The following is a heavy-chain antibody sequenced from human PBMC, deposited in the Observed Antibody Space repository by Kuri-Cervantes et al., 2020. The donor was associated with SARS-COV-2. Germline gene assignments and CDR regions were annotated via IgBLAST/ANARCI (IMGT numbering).Heavy chain of an antibody. Sequence: SETLSLTCTVSGGSISSYYWSWIRQPPGKGLEWIGYIYYSGSTNYNPSLKSRVTISVDTSKNQFSLKLSSVTAADTAVYYCARLNDFWSGYPCGMDVWGQGTTVTVSS. CDR1: GGSISSYY. CDR2: IYYSGST. J-gene: IGHJ6*02. CDR3: ARLNDFWSGYPCGMDV. V-gene: IGHV4-59*12. D-gene: IGHD3-3*01.